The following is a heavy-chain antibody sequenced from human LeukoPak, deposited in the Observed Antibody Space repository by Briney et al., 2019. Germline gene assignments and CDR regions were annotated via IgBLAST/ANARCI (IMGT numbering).Heavy chain of an antibody. CDR2: ISWNSASV. CDR3: ARLDYSSSWNWFDP. D-gene: IGHD6-13*01. CDR1: GFNIDGYA. V-gene: IGHV3-9*01. Sequence: GGSLRHSCTASGFNIDGYAMHWVRQAPGKGLEWVSQISWNSASVGCADSLKGRCTISRDNAKNSLYLQMDSLRPEDTAFYYCARLDYSSSWNWFDPWGQGTLVTVSS. J-gene: IGHJ5*02.